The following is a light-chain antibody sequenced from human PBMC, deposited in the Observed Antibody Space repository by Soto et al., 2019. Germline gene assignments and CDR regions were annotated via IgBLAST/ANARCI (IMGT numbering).Light chain of an antibody. J-gene: IGLJ3*02. CDR1: SGSVSTRHY. Sequence: QTVVTQEPSFSWAPGGTVTLTCGLSSGSVSTRHYHRWYQQTPGQAPRTPIYSTNTRSSGVPDRLPGSILGNKAALTFTVARADDESDYYCVLYMGSGILVFGGGTKLTVL. CDR3: VLYMGSGILV. V-gene: IGLV8-61*01. CDR2: STN.